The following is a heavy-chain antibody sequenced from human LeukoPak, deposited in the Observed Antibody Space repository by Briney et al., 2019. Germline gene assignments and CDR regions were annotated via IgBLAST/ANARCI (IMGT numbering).Heavy chain of an antibody. D-gene: IGHD3-22*01. V-gene: IGHV1-69*04. CDR1: GYTFTGYY. Sequence: SVKVSCKASGYTFTGYYMHWVRQAPGQGLEWMGRIIPILGIANYAQKFQGRVTITADKSTSTAYMELSSLRSEDTAVYYCARGWDYYYDSSGYYYLNWYDPWGQGTLVTVSS. J-gene: IGHJ5*02. CDR3: ARGWDYYYDSSGYYYLNWYDP. CDR2: IIPILGIA.